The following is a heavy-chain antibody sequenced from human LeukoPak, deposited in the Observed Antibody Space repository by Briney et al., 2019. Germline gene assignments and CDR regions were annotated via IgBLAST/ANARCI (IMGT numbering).Heavy chain of an antibody. J-gene: IGHJ5*02. CDR3: ATANIYCSSASCNGGWLDP. Sequence: SETLSLTCTVSGGSISSSSYYWGWIRQPPGKGLEWIGSIYYSGSTYYNPSLKSRVTISVDTSKNQFSLKLSSVTAADTAVYYCATANIYCSSASCNGGWLDPWGQGTLVTVSS. CDR1: GGSISSSSYY. V-gene: IGHV4-39*01. D-gene: IGHD2-2*01. CDR2: IYYSGST.